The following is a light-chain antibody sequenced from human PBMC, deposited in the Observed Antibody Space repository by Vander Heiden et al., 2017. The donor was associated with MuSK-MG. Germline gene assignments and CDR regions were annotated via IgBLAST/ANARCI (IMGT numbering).Light chain of an antibody. V-gene: IGKV3-11*01. Sequence: EILLTQSPVTLSLSPGERATLSCRASQSVRTYLACYQQKTGQAPRLLLYDASNTVTRIPARFRGSGSRTAFTLSIISLEPEDFAVSYCQQRDTWPLTFGGGTKVEIK. CDR2: DAS. CDR1: QSVRTY. CDR3: QQRDTWPLT. J-gene: IGKJ4*01.